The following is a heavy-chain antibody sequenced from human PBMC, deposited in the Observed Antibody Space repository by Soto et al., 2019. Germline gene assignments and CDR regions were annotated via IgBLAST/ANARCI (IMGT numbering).Heavy chain of an antibody. CDR1: GGSISSGDYY. CDR3: ARVAGVLHGMDV. V-gene: IGHV4-30-4*01. D-gene: IGHD2-8*01. J-gene: IGHJ6*02. Sequence: QVQLQESGPGLVKPSQTLSLTCTVSGGSISSGDYYWSWIHQPPGKGLEWIGYIYYSGSTYYNPSLKSRVTISVHTSKNQFSLKLSSVTAADTAVYYCARVAGVLHGMDVWGQGTTVTVSS. CDR2: IYYSGST.